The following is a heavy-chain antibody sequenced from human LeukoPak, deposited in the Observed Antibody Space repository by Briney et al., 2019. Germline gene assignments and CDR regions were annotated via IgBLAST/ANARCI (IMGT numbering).Heavy chain of an antibody. J-gene: IGHJ6*04. CDR2: INPDGGRI. Sequence: GGSLRLSCAASGFTFSNYWMHWVRQAPGKGLVWVSRINPDGGRISYADSVQGRFTISRDNAEKSVFLQMDGLRAEDTAVYYCVRESDFWSGPGIGRPLDVWGNGTTVTVSS. V-gene: IGHV3-74*01. CDR1: GFTFSNYW. D-gene: IGHD3-3*01. CDR3: VRESDFWSGPGIGRPLDV.